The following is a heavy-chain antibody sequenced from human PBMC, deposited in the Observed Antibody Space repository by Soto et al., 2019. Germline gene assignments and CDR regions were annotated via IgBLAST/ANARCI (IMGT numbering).Heavy chain of an antibody. CDR1: GGSISSYY. Sequence: SETLSLTCTYSGGSISSYYWSWLRQPPGEGLEWIGYIYYSGSTNYNPSLKSRVTISVDTSKNQFSLKLSSVTAADTAVYYCARMELTYYDILTGYYNRPGAFDIWGQGTMVTVS. CDR3: ARMELTYYDILTGYYNRPGAFDI. D-gene: IGHD3-9*01. J-gene: IGHJ3*02. CDR2: IYYSGST. V-gene: IGHV4-59*08.